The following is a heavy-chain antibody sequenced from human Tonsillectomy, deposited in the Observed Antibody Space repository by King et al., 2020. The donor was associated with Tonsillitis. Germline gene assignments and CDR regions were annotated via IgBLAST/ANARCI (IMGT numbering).Heavy chain of an antibody. CDR2: IKSKTDGGTT. CDR3: TTGGRGDYSPVCLFDY. V-gene: IGHV3-15*01. D-gene: IGHD4-17*01. CDR1: GFTFSNAW. Sequence: QLVQSGGGLVKPGGSLRLSCAASGFTFSNAWMSWVRQAPGKGVEWVGRIKSKTDGGTTDYAAPVKGRFTISRDDSKNTLYLQMNSLKTEDTAVYYCTTGGRGDYSPVCLFDYWGQGTLVTVSS. J-gene: IGHJ4*02.